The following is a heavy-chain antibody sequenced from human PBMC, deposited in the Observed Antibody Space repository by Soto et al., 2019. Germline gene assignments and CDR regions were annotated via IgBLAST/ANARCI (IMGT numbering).Heavy chain of an antibody. CDR3: ARLGEFYDVSYYTSPFDC. D-gene: IGHD3-10*01. J-gene: IGHJ4*02. V-gene: IGHV4-39*01. Sequence: HLQLQESGPGLVKPPETLSLTCTVSGDSISTSRYYWGWIRQPPGKGLEWIANIYYTGTTYYNPSLKSRVTLSVDTSRNQCSLQLTSVTAADTAVYFCARLGEFYDVSYYTSPFDCWGQGTLVTVSS. CDR1: GDSISTSRYY. CDR2: IYYTGTT.